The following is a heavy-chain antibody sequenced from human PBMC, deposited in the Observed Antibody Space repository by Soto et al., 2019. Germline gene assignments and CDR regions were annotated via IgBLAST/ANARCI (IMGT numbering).Heavy chain of an antibody. CDR3: STGAKRFAMDV. D-gene: IGHD3-3*01. CDR1: GFTFSNAW. J-gene: IGHJ6*04. Sequence: EVQLLESGGGLVKPGGSLRLSCAASGFTFSNAWMSWVRQPPGKGLEWVGRIKSRSDGGTIEYAAPVKGRFTISRDGSKDSLYLQMNSLKTEDTAVYYGSTGAKRFAMDVWGKGTTVTVSS. CDR2: IKSRSDGGTI. V-gene: IGHV3-15*01.